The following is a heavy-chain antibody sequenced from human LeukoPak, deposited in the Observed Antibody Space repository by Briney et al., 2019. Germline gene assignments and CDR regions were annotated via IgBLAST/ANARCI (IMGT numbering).Heavy chain of an antibody. J-gene: IGHJ5*02. CDR2: INHSGST. V-gene: IGHV4-34*01. CDR1: GGSFSGYY. CDR3: ARGRYASGVLWFGTNWFDP. Sequence: SETLSLTCAVYGGSFSGYYWSWIRQPPGKGLERIGEINHSGSTNYNPPLKSRVTISVDTSKNQFSLKLSSVTAADTAVYYCARGRYASGVLWFGTNWFDPWGQGTLVTVSS. D-gene: IGHD3-10*01.